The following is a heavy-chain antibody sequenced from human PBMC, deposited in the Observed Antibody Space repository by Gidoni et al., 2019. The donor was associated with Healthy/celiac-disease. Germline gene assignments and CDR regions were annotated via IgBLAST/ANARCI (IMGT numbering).Heavy chain of an antibody. J-gene: IGHJ4*02. CDR1: GYTFTSYA. Sequence: QVQLVQSGAEVQKPGASVKVSCKASGYTFTSYAMHWVRQAPGQRLEWMGWINAGNGNTKYSQKFQGRVTITRDTSASTAYMELSSLRSEDTAVYYCARGRALYCSGGSCYGSSFDYWGQGTLVTVSS. CDR2: INAGNGNT. V-gene: IGHV1-3*01. D-gene: IGHD2-15*01. CDR3: ARGRALYCSGGSCYGSSFDY.